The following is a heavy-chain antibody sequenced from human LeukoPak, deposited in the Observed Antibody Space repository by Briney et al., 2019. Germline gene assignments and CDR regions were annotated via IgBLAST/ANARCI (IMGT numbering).Heavy chain of an antibody. Sequence: PGGSLRLSCAASGFTFSSYWMSWVRQAPGKGLEWVANIKQDGSEKYYVDSVKGRFTISRDNAKNSLYLQMNSLRAEDTAVYYCARGDYDFWSGYYGSLDYWGQGTLVTVSS. V-gene: IGHV3-7*01. CDR3: ARGDYDFWSGYYGSLDY. J-gene: IGHJ4*02. CDR2: IKQDGSEK. CDR1: GFTFSSYW. D-gene: IGHD3-3*01.